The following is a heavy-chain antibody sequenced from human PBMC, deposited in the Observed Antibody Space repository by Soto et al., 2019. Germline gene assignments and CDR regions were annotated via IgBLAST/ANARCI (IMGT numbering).Heavy chain of an antibody. J-gene: IGHJ4*02. CDR3: AKEGGLSGSYYISSSYYVDY. CDR1: GFTFSSYG. V-gene: IGHV3-30*18. D-gene: IGHD1-26*01. Sequence: QVQLVESGGGVVQPGRSLRLSCVASGFTFSSYGMHWVRQAPGKGLEWVAIISYDGSNTYYADSVKGRFTISRDNSKNTLYLQMNRLRAEDTSVYYCAKEGGLSGSYYISSSYYVDYWGQGTLVTVAS. CDR2: ISYDGSNT.